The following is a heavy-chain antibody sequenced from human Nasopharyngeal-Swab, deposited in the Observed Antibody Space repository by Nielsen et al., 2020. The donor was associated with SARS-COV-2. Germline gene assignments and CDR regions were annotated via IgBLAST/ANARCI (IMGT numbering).Heavy chain of an antibody. D-gene: IGHD1-26*01. V-gene: IGHV1-46*01. CDR3: ARDGGGSYYDSEYFRH. Sequence: WVRQAPGQGLEWMGIINPSGGSTSYAQKFQGRVTMTRDTSTSTVYMELSSLRSEDTAVYYCARDGGGSYYDSEYFRHWGQGTLVTVSS. J-gene: IGHJ1*01. CDR2: INPSGGST.